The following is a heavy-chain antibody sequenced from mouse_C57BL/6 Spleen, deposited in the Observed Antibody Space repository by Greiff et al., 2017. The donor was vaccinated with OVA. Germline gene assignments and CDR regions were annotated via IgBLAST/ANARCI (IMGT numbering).Heavy chain of an antibody. V-gene: IGHV1-62-2*01. Sequence: VQLQQSGAELVKPGASVKLSCKASGYTFTEYTIHWVKQRSGQGLEWIGWFYPGSGSIKYNEKFKDKATLTADKSSSTVYMELSRVTSENTAVYFCARHEEGYDGYKGAMDYWGQGTSVTVSS. D-gene: IGHD2-3*01. CDR3: ARHEEGYDGYKGAMDY. CDR1: GYTFTEYT. J-gene: IGHJ4*01. CDR2: FYPGSGSI.